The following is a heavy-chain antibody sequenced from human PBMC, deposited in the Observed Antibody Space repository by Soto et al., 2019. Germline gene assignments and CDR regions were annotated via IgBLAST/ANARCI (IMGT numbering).Heavy chain of an antibody. CDR3: ARSLSASSGWFDP. J-gene: IGHJ5*02. D-gene: IGHD6-6*01. V-gene: IGHV4-30-4*01. CDR2: IYKTGTS. CDR1: GDYINSGDYY. Sequence: QVHLEESGPGLVKASQTLTLTCTVSGDYINSGDYYWTWIRQSPGKGLEWLAYIYKTGTSYYNPSLRSRLFISIDMSTNRFSLQVTSATGADTAFYYCARSLSASSGWFDPWGQGTLVTVSS.